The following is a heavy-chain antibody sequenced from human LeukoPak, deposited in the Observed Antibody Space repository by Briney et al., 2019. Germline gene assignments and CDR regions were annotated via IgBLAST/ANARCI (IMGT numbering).Heavy chain of an antibody. CDR3: ARTMVRGVIISYHDAFDI. CDR1: GGSFSGYY. CDR2: INHSGST. D-gene: IGHD3-10*01. V-gene: IGHV4-34*01. J-gene: IGHJ3*02. Sequence: ASETLSLTCAVYGGSFSGYYWSWIRQPPGKGLEWIGEINHSGSTNYNPSLKSRVTISVDTSKNQFSLKLSSVTAADTAVYYCARTMVRGVIISYHDAFDIWGQGTMVTVSS.